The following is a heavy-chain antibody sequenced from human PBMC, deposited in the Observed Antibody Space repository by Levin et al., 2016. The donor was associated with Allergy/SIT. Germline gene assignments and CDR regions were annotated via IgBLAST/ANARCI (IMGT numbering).Heavy chain of an antibody. J-gene: IGHJ6*03. CDR2: INHSGST. CDR3: ATLSPDIVVVPAAPRYYYYYMDV. CDR1: GGSFSGYY. D-gene: IGHD2-2*01. V-gene: IGHV4-34*01. Sequence: SETLSLTCAVYGGSFSGYYWSWIRQPPGKGLEWIGEINHSGSTNYNPSLKSRVTISVDTSKNQFSLKLSSVTAADTAVYYCATLSPDIVVVPAAPRYYYYYMDVWGKGTTVTVSS.